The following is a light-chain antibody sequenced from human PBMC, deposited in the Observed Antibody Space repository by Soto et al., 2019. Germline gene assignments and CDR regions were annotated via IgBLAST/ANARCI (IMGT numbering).Light chain of an antibody. J-gene: IGLJ3*02. CDR2: EVN. Sequence: QSALTQSPSASASPGQSVTISCTGSSGDIGAYNYVSWYQQHPGKAPKLIIYEVNKRPSGVPDRFSGSKSGITASLTVSGLRADDEADYYCGAHAGSNTWVFGGGTKLTVL. CDR1: SGDIGAYNY. V-gene: IGLV2-8*01. CDR3: GAHAGSNTWV.